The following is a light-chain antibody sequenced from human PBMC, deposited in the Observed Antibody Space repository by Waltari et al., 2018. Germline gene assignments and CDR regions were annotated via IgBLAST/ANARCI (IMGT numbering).Light chain of an antibody. Sequence: QSALTQPRSVSGSPGQSVTISCTGTSSDIGVYNYVSWYQRHPFKAPKLMIYDVTKRPSGVPDRFSGSKSGNTASLTISGLQAEDEADYYCCSYAGNFWVFGGGTKLTVL. V-gene: IGLV2-11*01. CDR1: SSDIGVYNY. CDR3: CSYAGNFWV. CDR2: DVT. J-gene: IGLJ3*02.